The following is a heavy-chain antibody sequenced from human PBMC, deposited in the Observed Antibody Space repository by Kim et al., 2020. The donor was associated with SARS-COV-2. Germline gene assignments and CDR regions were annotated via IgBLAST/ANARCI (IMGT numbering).Heavy chain of an antibody. V-gene: IGHV3-21*01. J-gene: IGHJ5*02. CDR2: ISSSSSYI. D-gene: IGHD6-19*01. Sequence: GGSLRLSCAASGFTFSSYSMNWVRQAPGKGLELVSSISSSSSYIYYADSVKGRFTISRDNAKNSLYLQMNSLRAEDTAVYYCASLVAVAGTGGHWFDPWGQGTLVTVSS. CDR3: ASLVAVAGTGGHWFDP. CDR1: GFTFSSYS.